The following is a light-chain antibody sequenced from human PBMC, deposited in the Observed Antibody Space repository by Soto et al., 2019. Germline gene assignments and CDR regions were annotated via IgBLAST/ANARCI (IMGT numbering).Light chain of an antibody. CDR1: QSVSSSY. Sequence: IVLTQSPDTLSLSPGERATLSCRASQSVSSSYLAWYQQKPGQAPRLLIYGASSRASGIPARFSGSGSGTDFTLTITSLQSEDFAVYYCQHYNSWPLFGPGTKVDIK. J-gene: IGKJ3*01. V-gene: IGKV3-20*01. CDR3: QHYNSWPL. CDR2: GAS.